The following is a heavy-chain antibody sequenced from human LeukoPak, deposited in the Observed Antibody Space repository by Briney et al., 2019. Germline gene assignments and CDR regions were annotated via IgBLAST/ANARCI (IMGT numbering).Heavy chain of an antibody. J-gene: IGHJ4*02. CDR1: GFTFTTYA. CDR2: ISYDESIQ. V-gene: IGHV3-30-3*01. D-gene: IGHD5-24*01. CDR3: VRATIITLDY. Sequence: GGSLRLSCAASGFTFTTYAIHWVRQAPGKGLEWVAVISYDESIQYYADSVKGRFTLSRDNSKSTVYLQMNSLTAEDTAFYYCVRATIITLDYWGQGTLVTVSS.